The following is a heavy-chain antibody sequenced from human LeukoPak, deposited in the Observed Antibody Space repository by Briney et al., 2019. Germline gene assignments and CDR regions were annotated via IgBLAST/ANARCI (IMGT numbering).Heavy chain of an antibody. V-gene: IGHV3-23*01. Sequence: GGSLRLSCAASGFTFSSYAMSWVCQAPGKGLEWVSAISGSGGSTYYADSVKGRFTISRDNSKNTLYLQMNSLRAEDTAVYYCAKDGVGGSYLTHFDYWGQGTLVTVSS. CDR1: GFTFSSYA. J-gene: IGHJ4*02. CDR3: AKDGVGGSYLTHFDY. D-gene: IGHD1-26*01. CDR2: ISGSGGST.